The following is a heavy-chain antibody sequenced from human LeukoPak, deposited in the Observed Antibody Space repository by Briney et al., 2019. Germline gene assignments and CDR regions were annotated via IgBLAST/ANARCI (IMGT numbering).Heavy chain of an antibody. CDR2: IRSKGRDT. CDR1: GFTFSEYS. Sequence: GGSLRLSCAASGFTFSEYSMSCVRQAPGKGLEWVSNIRSKGRDTYYRDSVKGRFTISRDNYKNTLYLEMNSLRAEDTAVYYCAKGGYTTCFDPWGQGTLVTVSS. J-gene: IGHJ5*02. CDR3: AKGGYTTCFDP. V-gene: IGHV3-23*01. D-gene: IGHD2-15*01.